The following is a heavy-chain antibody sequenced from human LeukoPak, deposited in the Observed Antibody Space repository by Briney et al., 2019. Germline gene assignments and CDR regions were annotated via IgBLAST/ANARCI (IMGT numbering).Heavy chain of an antibody. CDR1: GYSFTSYW. V-gene: IGHV5-51*01. CDR2: IYPGDSDT. CDR3: ALTLSGWYNWFDP. J-gene: IGHJ5*02. D-gene: IGHD3-22*01. Sequence: GESLKISCKGSGYSFTSYWIGWVRQMPGKGLELMGIIYPGDSDTRYSPSFQGQVTISADKSISTAYLQWSSLKASDTAMYYCALTLSGWYNWFDPWGQGTLVTVSS.